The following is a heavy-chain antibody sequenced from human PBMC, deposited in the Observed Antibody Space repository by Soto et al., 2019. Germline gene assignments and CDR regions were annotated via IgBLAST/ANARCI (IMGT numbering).Heavy chain of an antibody. D-gene: IGHD4-17*01. J-gene: IGHJ5*02. CDR2: LHPSSGST. CDR1: GYTFTSYY. CDR3: ARDTRGDSNWFDP. V-gene: IGHV1-46*03. Sequence: QVQLVQSGAEVKKPGASVKISCKATGYTFTSYYMHWVRQAPGQGLEWMGILHPSSGSTSYAQKFQGRVTMTRDTSTSTVYMELSSLRTDDTAVYYCARDTRGDSNWFDPWCQGTLVTVSS.